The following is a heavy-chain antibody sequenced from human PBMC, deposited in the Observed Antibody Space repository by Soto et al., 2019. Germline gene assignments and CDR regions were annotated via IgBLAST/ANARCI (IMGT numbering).Heavy chain of an antibody. J-gene: IGHJ4*02. Sequence: QITLRESGPALVKPTQTLTLTCTFSGFSLTTSGEGVGWIRQPPGNAPEWLALIYWDDDKRYSPSLKNRLTISGDTSRSQVDLTMTNMDPVDTATYYCAHRKNTVIVATYFDYGGQGTLVTVSS. CDR2: IYWDDDK. D-gene: IGHD3-16*01. CDR3: AHRKNTVIVATYFDY. V-gene: IGHV2-5*02. CDR1: GFSLTTSGEG.